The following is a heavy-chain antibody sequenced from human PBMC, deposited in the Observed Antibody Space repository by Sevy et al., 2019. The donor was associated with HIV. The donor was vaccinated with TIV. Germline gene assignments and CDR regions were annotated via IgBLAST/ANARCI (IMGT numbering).Heavy chain of an antibody. CDR2: ISSGGTTM. CDR1: RFTFSDYY. Sequence: GGSLRLSCAASRFTFSDYYMSWIRQAPGKGLEWVSYISSGGTTMYYANSLKGRFTISRDNAKNSLYLQMNSLRAEDTAVYYCARVRYNYGSYYFDYWGQGTLVTVPS. V-gene: IGHV3-11*01. J-gene: IGHJ4*02. CDR3: ARVRYNYGSYYFDY. D-gene: IGHD1-1*01.